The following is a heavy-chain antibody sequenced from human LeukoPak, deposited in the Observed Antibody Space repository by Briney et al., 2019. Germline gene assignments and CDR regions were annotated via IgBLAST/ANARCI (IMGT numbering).Heavy chain of an antibody. Sequence: GGSLRLSCAPSGFSFSTYGMHWVRQAPGKGLEWLAVISYDGSNKYYADSVKGRFTISRDNSKNTLSLQMNSLRAEDTAVYYCAKGSYSSGWYESDYWGQGTLVTVSS. CDR2: ISYDGSNK. CDR1: GFSFSTYG. V-gene: IGHV3-30*18. D-gene: IGHD6-19*01. CDR3: AKGSYSSGWYESDY. J-gene: IGHJ4*02.